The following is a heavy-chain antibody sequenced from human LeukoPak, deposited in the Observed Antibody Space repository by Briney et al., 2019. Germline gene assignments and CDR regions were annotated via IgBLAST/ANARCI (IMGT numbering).Heavy chain of an antibody. CDR2: IRYDGSNK. D-gene: IGHD5-18*01. Sequence: PGGSLRLSCAASGFTFSSYGMHWVRQAPGKGLEWVAFIRYDGSNKYYADSVKGRFTISRDNSKNTLYLQMNSLRAEDTAVYYCAKSYRHSYGYLDYYYYYMDVWGKGTTVTISS. CDR3: AKSYRHSYGYLDYYYYYMDV. V-gene: IGHV3-30*02. J-gene: IGHJ6*03. CDR1: GFTFSSYG.